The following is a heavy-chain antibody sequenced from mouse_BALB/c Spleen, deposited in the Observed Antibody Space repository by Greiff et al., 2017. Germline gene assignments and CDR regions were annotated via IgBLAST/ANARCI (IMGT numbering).Heavy chain of an antibody. V-gene: IGHV1S81*02. Sequence: QVQLQQSGAELVKPGASVKLSCKASGYTFTSYWMHWVKQRPGQGLEWIGEINPSNGRTNYNEKFKSKATLTVDKSSSTAYMQLSSLTSEDSAVYYCARFYDYDSWFAYWGQGTLVTVSA. CDR3: ARFYDYDSWFAY. CDR1: GYTFTSYW. J-gene: IGHJ3*01. D-gene: IGHD2-4*01. CDR2: INPSNGRT.